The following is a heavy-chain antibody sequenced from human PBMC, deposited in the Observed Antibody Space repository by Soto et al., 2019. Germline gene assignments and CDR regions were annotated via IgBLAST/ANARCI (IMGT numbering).Heavy chain of an antibody. V-gene: IGHV1-2*02. CDR1: GYTFTGYY. J-gene: IGHJ3*02. CDR2: INPNSGGT. Sequence: ASVKVSCKASGYTFTGYYMHWVRQAPGQGLEWMGWINPNSGGTNYAQKFQGRVTMTRDTSISTAYMELSRLRSDDTAGYYCARSGVRQWLATDAFEIWSEGTRVTVSS. CDR3: ARSGVRQWLATDAFEI. D-gene: IGHD6-19*01.